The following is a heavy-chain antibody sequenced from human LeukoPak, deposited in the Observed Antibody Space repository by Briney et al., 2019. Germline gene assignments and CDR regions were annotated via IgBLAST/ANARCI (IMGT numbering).Heavy chain of an antibody. CDR3: AKESSQQLLGAYYYGMDV. D-gene: IGHD6-13*01. CDR1: GFTFSNYA. Sequence: GGSLRLSCAASGFTFSNYAMSWVRQAPGKGLEWVSGISGSGGSTYYADSVRGRFTISRDNSKNTLYLQMNSLRAEDTAVYYCAKESSQQLLGAYYYGMDVWGQGTTVTVSS. J-gene: IGHJ6*02. CDR2: ISGSGGST. V-gene: IGHV3-23*01.